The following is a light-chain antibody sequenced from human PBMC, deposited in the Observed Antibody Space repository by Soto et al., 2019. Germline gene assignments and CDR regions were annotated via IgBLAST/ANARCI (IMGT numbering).Light chain of an antibody. CDR3: VAWDDSLSGHV. CDR1: SSNIGSGF. J-gene: IGLJ1*01. CDR2: TNN. Sequence: QSVLTQPPSASGTPGQRVTISCSGTSSNIGSGFVYWYQHLPGTTPKLLIATNNERPSGVPDRFSASKSGTSASLAISGLRSEDEADYYCVAWDDSLSGHVFGFGTKVTV. V-gene: IGLV1-47*02.